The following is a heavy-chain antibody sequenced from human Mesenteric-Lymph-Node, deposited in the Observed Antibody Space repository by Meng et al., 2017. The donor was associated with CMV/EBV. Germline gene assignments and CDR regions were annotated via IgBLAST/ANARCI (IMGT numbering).Heavy chain of an antibody. CDR1: GGSFRGYY. D-gene: IGHD4-23*01. CDR3: ARHQRWLKSEGGFNY. J-gene: IGHJ4*02. V-gene: IGHV4-34*01. Sequence: VQPEAVGAGPLKPSDTLSLPCAVYGGSFRGYYWSWIRQPPGKGLEWIGEINHSGSTNYNPSLKSRVTISVDTSKNQFSLKLSSVTAADTAVYYCARHQRWLKSEGGFNYWGQGTLVTVSS. CDR2: INHSGST.